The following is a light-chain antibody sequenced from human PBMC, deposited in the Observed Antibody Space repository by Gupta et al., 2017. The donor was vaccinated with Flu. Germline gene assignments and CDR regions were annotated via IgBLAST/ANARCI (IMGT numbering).Light chain of an antibody. V-gene: IGKV2-28*01. CDR2: LSS. CDR1: QSLLHSNGYNY. J-gene: IGKJ2*03. Sequence: DIVLTLSLLSLPVTSVEPAPISCRSSQSLLHSNGYNYLDWYLQMPGQSPQLLIYLSSNRASGVPDRFSCSGSGTDFTLKNSRVEAEDVVVYYCMQALQTPGYSFGQGTKVEIK. CDR3: MQALQTPGYS.